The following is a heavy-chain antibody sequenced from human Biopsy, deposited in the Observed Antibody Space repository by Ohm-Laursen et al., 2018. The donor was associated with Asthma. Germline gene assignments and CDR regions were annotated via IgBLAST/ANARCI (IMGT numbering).Heavy chain of an antibody. CDR1: GYTFNSAG. V-gene: IGHV1-18*01. Sequence: GASVKVSCKTSGYTFNSAGITWVRQAPGQGLEWMGWISVYNGNTKVAQNLQDRVTMITDTSTSTAYMELRSLRSDDTAVYFCARAVDYSHYYGIDVWGQGTTVTVS. CDR2: ISVYNGNT. J-gene: IGHJ6*02. CDR3: ARAVDYSHYYGIDV. D-gene: IGHD3-10*01.